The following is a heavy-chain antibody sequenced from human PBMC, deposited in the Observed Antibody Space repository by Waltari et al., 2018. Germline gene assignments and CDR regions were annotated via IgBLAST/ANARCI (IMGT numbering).Heavy chain of an antibody. V-gene: IGHV4-61*09. J-gene: IGHJ6*03. D-gene: IGHD6-6*01. CDR1: GGSISSGSYY. Sequence: QVQLQESGPGLVKPSQTLSLTCTVSGGSISSGSYYWSWIRQPAGKGLEWIGYIYTSGSTNYNPSLKSRVTISVDTSKNQFSLKLSSVTAADTAVYYCARDQGYSSSPYMDVWGKGTTVTISS. CDR3: ARDQGYSSSPYMDV. CDR2: IYTSGST.